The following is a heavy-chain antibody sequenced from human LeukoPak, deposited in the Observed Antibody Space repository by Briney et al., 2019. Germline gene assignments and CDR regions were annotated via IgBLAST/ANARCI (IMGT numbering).Heavy chain of an antibody. CDR1: GYVFTKHY. Sequence: GASVSLSCKASGYVFTKHYIHWVRQAPGQGLEWMGMIGPYAVATTFAQRFQDTVTMTTDTSTTTVYMELRSLRYDDTATYYCARDAKAELVRRDYYFMDVGGKGPAVIFSS. J-gene: IGHJ6*03. CDR3: ARDAKAELVRRDYYFMDV. D-gene: IGHD6-13*01. CDR2: IGPYAVAT. V-gene: IGHV1-46*01.